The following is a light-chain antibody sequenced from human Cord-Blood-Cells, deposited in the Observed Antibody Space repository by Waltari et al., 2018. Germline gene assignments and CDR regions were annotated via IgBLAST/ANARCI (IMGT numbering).Light chain of an antibody. V-gene: IGKV4-1*01. CDR3: QQYYSTPLT. J-gene: IGKJ4*01. Sequence: DILMTQSPDSLAVSLGERPTITCTCSQSVLYSSNNKNYLAWYQQKPGPPPKLLIYCASTRESGVPDRFSGSGSGTDFTLTISSMQAEDVAVYYCQQYYSTPLTFGGGTKVEIK. CDR2: CAS. CDR1: QSVLYSSNNKNY.